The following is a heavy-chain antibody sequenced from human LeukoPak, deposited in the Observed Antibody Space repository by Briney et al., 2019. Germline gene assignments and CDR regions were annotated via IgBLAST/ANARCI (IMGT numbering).Heavy chain of an antibody. V-gene: IGHV3-7*01. Sequence: PGGSLRLSCAASGFTFSSYWMSWVRQAPGKGLEWVANLKQDGSEGYYVDSVKGRFTISRDNAKNSLYLQMNSLRVEDTAVYYCASLYGMDAWGQGTTVTVSS. D-gene: IGHD2-8*01. CDR1: GFTFSSYW. CDR3: ASLYGMDA. CDR2: LKQDGSEG. J-gene: IGHJ6*02.